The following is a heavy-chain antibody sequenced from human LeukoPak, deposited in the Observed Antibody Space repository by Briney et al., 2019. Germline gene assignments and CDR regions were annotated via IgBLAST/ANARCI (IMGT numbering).Heavy chain of an antibody. CDR3: ARRSYGDNNWFDP. V-gene: IGHV4-4*08. D-gene: IGHD3-10*01. J-gene: IGHJ5*02. CDR2: VYTGGTT. Sequence: SETLSLTCSVSGASISGYHWSWIRQPPGKGLEWIGCVYTGGTTNYNPSLKSRVTISVDTSKNQFSLKLNSVTAADTAVYYCARRSYGDNNWFDPWGQGTLVTVSS. CDR1: GASISGYH.